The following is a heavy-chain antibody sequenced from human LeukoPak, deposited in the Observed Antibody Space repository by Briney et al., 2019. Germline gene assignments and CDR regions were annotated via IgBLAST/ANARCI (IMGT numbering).Heavy chain of an antibody. CDR3: AKGGHSRYVPFDP. CDR2: IKQDGSEK. D-gene: IGHD3-10*02. CDR1: GFTFSSYW. V-gene: IGHV3-7*03. Sequence: GGSLRLSCAASGFTFSSYWMSWVRQAPGKGLEWVANIKQDGSEKYYVDSVKGRFTISRDNAKNSLYLQMNSLRAEDTAVYYCAKGGHSRYVPFDPWGQGTLVTVSS. J-gene: IGHJ5*02.